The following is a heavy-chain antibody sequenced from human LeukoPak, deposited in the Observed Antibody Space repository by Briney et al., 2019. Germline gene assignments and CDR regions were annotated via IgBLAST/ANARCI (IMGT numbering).Heavy chain of an antibody. CDR1: GFTFNSYS. CDR2: ISSSSRYI. Sequence: PGGSLRLSCAASGFTFNSYSMNWVRQAPGKGLEWVSSISSSSRYIYYTDSVKGRFTISRDNAKDSLYLQMNSRRAEDTAVYYCARNAAEAIYHYFYMDVWGKGTTVTVSS. V-gene: IGHV3-21*01. J-gene: IGHJ6*03. D-gene: IGHD1-1*01. CDR3: ARNAAEAIYHYFYMDV.